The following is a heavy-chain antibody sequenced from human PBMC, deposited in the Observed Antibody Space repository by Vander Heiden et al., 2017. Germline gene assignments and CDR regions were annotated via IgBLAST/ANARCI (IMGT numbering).Heavy chain of an antibody. D-gene: IGHD1-26*01. CDR3: ARDDTTDGKPEDS. CDR1: GFTLSGYW. V-gene: IGHV3-7*01. CDR2: IKQDGSET. J-gene: IGHJ4*02. Sequence: EEQLVESGGGLVQPGGSLRPSCAASGFTLSGYWMNWVRQAPGKGLEWVANIKQDGSETYYVDSVKGRFTISRDNAKNSLYLQMNSLRAEDTAVYFCARDDTTDGKPEDSWGQGTLVTVSS.